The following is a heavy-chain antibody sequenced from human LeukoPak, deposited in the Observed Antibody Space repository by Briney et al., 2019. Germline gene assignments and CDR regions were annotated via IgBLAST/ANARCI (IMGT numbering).Heavy chain of an antibody. CDR1: GGSISSYY. CDR3: ARDVVRGVVGLQAYGWFDP. J-gene: IGHJ5*02. V-gene: IGHV4-4*07. CDR2: IYTSGSA. Sequence: PSETLSLTCTVSGGSISSYYWSWIRQPAGKGLEWIGRIYTSGSANYSPSLKSRVTMSVDTSKNQFSLKLSSVTAADTAVYHCARDVVRGVVGLQAYGWFDPWGQGTLVTVSS. D-gene: IGHD3-10*01.